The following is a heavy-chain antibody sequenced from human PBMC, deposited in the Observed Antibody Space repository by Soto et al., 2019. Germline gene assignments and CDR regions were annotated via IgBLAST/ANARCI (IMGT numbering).Heavy chain of an antibody. Sequence: PSETLSLTCTVSGGSISSSSYYWGWIRQPPGKGLEWIGSIYYSGSTYYNPSLKSRVTISVDTSKNQFSLKLSSVTAADTAVYYCANVVVGDANHGDFGHWGQGTPVTVPS. CDR3: ANVVVGDANHGDFGH. D-gene: IGHD2-15*01. CDR2: IYYSGST. V-gene: IGHV4-39*01. J-gene: IGHJ4*02. CDR1: GGSISSSSYY.